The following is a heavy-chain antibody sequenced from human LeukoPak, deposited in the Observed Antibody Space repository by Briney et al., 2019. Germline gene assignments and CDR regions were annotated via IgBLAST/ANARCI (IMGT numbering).Heavy chain of an antibody. CDR2: INPNSGGT. Sequence: ASVKVSCKASGYTFTGYYMHWVRQAPGQGLEWMGWINPNSGGTNYAQKFQGRVTMTRDTSISTAYMELSRLRSDDTAVYYCARVGGSIRINGNYNWFDPWGQGTLVTVSS. CDR3: ARVGGSIRINGNYNWFDP. V-gene: IGHV1-2*02. J-gene: IGHJ5*02. D-gene: IGHD1-20*01. CDR1: GYTFTGYY.